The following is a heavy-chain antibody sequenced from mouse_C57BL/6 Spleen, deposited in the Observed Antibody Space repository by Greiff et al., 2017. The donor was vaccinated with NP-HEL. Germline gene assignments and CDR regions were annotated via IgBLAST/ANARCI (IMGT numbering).Heavy chain of an antibody. CDR1: GYAFSSSW. V-gene: IGHV1-82*01. CDR3: ARSTVVAGGAMDY. CDR2: IYPGDGDT. J-gene: IGHJ4*01. Sequence: VQLQQSGPELVKPGASVKISCKASGYAFSSSWMNWVKQRPGKGLEWIGRIYPGDGDTNYNGKFKGKATLTADKSSSTAYMQLSSLTSEDSAVYFCARSTVVAGGAMDYWGQGTSVTVSS. D-gene: IGHD1-1*01.